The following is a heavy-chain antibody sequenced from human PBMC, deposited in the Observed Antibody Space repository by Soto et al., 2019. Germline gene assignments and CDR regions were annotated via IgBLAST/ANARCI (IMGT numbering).Heavy chain of an antibody. CDR1: GYTFTGYY. D-gene: IGHD1-20*01. CDR2: INPNSGGT. J-gene: IGHJ4*02. CDR3: ARVSGGNSKGADY. Sequence: QVQLVQSGAEVKKPGASVKVSCKASGYTFTGYYMHWVRQAPGQGLEWMGWINPNSGGTNYAQKFQGWVTMTRDTSIITAYMELSRLRSDDTAVYYCARVSGGNSKGADYWGQGTLVTVSS. V-gene: IGHV1-2*04.